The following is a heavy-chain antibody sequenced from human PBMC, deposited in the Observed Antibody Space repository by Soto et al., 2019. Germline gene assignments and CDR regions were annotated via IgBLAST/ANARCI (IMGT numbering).Heavy chain of an antibody. V-gene: IGHV4-39*01. CDR3: GMVLVGATGNTDSES. CDR1: VGSMYRSGYY. Sequence: TSENLYISCTVYVGSMYRSGYYCGWIRQPPGRGLEWIGNIDYNGVTYSNPSLKSRVTISRDTSKNQFSLKLTSVTAADTALYYCGMVLVGATGNTDSESWGPGTLVSVSS. J-gene: IGHJ4*02. D-gene: IGHD2-15*01. CDR2: IDYNGVT.